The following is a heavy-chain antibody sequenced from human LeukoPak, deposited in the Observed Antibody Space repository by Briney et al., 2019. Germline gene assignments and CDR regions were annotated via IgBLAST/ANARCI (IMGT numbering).Heavy chain of an antibody. Sequence: GGSLRLSCAPSGFIPTSYSMNCATHAPGKGLEWGSSMSGSSTDIHYADAVKGPFSISKDNAKDPLYRQTNSVRAEDTAVYYCATHTVGVEYWGQGALVTVSS. CDR3: ATHTVGVEY. CDR1: GFIPTSYS. D-gene: IGHD4-11*01. V-gene: IGHV3-21*01. J-gene: IGHJ4*02. CDR2: MSGSSTDI.